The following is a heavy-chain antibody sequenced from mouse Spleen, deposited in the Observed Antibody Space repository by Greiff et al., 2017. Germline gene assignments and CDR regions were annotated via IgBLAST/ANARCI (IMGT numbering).Heavy chain of an antibody. J-gene: IGHJ1*03. V-gene: IGHV5-4*01. CDR3: ARDPVWYFDV. CDR2: ISDGGSYT. CDR1: GFTFSSYA. Sequence: EVMLVESGGGLVKPGGSLKLSCAASGFTFSSYAMSWVRQTPEKRLEWVATISDGGSYTYYPDNVKGRFTISRDNAKNNLYLQMSHLKSEDTAMYYCARDPVWYFDVWGTGTTVTVSS.